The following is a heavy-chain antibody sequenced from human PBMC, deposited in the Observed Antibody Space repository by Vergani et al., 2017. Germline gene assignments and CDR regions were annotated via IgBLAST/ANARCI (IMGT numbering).Heavy chain of an antibody. J-gene: IGHJ3*02. CDR3: ARAAGTYYYDSSGYDAFDI. V-gene: IGHV1-69*04. CDR2: IIPILGIA. D-gene: IGHD3-22*01. Sequence: QVQLVQSGAEVKKPGSSVKVSCKASGGTFSSYAISWVRQAPGQGLEWMGRIIPILGIANYAQKFQGRVTITADKSASTAYMELSSLRSEDTAVYYRARAAGTYYYDSSGYDAFDIWGQGTMVTVSS. CDR1: GGTFSSYA.